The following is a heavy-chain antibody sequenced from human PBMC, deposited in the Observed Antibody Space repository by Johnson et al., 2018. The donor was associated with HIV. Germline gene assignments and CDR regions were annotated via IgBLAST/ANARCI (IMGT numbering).Heavy chain of an antibody. CDR3: ARQGGWLGAFDI. Sequence: VQLVESGGGVVQPGRSLRLSCAASGFSFSSYGMHWVRQAPGKGLEWVAVISYDGSNKYYADSVKGRFTISRDNAKNSLYLQMNSLRAEDTAVYYCARQGGWLGAFDIWGQGTMVTVSS. CDR1: GFSFSSYG. CDR2: ISYDGSNK. D-gene: IGHD5-12*01. J-gene: IGHJ3*02. V-gene: IGHV3-33*05.